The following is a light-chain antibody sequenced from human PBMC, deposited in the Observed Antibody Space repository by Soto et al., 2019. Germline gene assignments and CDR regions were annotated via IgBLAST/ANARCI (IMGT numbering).Light chain of an antibody. CDR1: SSNIGSNY. CDR2: RNN. V-gene: IGLV1-47*01. J-gene: IGLJ2*01. CDR3: AAWDDSLSGRV. Sequence: QSALTQPPSASVTPGQRVTISCSGSSSNIGSNYVYWYQQLPGTAPKLLIYRNNQRPSGVPDRFSGSKSGTSASLAISWLRSADEADYYCAAWDDSLSGRVFGGGTKLTVL.